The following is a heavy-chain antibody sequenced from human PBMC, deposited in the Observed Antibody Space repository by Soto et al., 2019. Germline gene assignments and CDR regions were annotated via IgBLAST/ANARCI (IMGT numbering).Heavy chain of an antibody. D-gene: IGHD4-17*01. V-gene: IGHV1-69*01. CDR2: IIPIFGTA. Sequence: QVQLVQSGAEVKKPGSSVKVSCKASGGTFSSYAISWVRQAPGQGLEWMGGIIPIFGTANYAQKFQGRVTITADESTITAYMELSSLRSEDTAVYYCARARRPSTVTRYYYYGMDVWGQGTTVTVSS. J-gene: IGHJ6*02. CDR3: ARARRPSTVTRYYYYGMDV. CDR1: GGTFSSYA.